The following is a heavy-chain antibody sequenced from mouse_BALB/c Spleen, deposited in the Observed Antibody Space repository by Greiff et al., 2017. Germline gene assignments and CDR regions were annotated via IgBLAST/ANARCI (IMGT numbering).Heavy chain of an antibody. D-gene: IGHD1-1*01. CDR1: GFTFSSYT. V-gene: IGHV5-12-2*01. Sequence: EVHLVESGGGLVQPGGSLKLSCAASGFTFSSYTMSWVRQTPEKRLEWVAYISNGGGSTYYPDTVKGRFTISRDNAKNTLYLQMSSLKSEDTAMYYCARRYGSAMDYWGQGTSVTVSS. CDR3: ARRYGSAMDY. CDR2: ISNGGGST. J-gene: IGHJ4*01.